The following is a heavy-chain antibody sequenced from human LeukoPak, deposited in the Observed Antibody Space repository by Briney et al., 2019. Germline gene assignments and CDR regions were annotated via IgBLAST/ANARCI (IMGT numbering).Heavy chain of an antibody. CDR1: GYTFTGYY. V-gene: IGHV1-2*02. CDR2: INPNSGGT. Sequence: ASVKVSCKASGYTFTGYYMHWVRQAPGQGLEWTGWINPNSGGTNYAQKFQGRVTMTRDTSISTAYMELSRLRSDDTAVYYCARSGSSSGWYLYYYYYMDVWGKGTTVTVSS. D-gene: IGHD6-19*01. CDR3: ARSGSSSGWYLYYYYYMDV. J-gene: IGHJ6*03.